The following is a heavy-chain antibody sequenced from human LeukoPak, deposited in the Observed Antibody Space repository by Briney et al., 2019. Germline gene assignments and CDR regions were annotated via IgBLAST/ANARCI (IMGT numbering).Heavy chain of an antibody. J-gene: IGHJ4*02. CDR2: ISTSGST. D-gene: IGHD3-22*01. Sequence: SETLSLTCTVSGGSISSGSYYWSWIRQPAGKRLEWIGRISTSGSTNSNPSLKSRVTMSLDTSKNQFSLNLSSVTATDTAVYYCARSSSGYLLFDYWGQGTLVTVSS. V-gene: IGHV4-61*02. CDR3: ARSSSGYLLFDY. CDR1: GGSISSGSYY.